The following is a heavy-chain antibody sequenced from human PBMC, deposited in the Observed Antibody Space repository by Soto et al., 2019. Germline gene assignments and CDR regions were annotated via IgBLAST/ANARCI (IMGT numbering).Heavy chain of an antibody. CDR1: GFTFSSYA. CDR3: AKAASHSSSWYGGDY. D-gene: IGHD6-13*01. V-gene: IGHV3-23*01. J-gene: IGHJ4*02. CDR2: ISGSGGST. Sequence: LRLSCAASGFTFSSYAMSWARQAPGKGLEWVSAISGSGGSTYYADSVKGRFTISRDNSKNTLYLQMNSLRAEDTAVYYCAKAASHSSSWYGGDYWGQGTLVTVSS.